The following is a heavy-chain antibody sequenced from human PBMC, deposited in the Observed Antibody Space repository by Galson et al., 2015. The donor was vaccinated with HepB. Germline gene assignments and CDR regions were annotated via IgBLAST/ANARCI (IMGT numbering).Heavy chain of an antibody. CDR3: ARGYYYDSSGYYRYFDY. D-gene: IGHD3-22*01. CDR2: IKQDGSEK. Sequence: SLRLSCAASGFTFSSYWMSWVRQAPRKGLEWVANIKQDGSEKYYVDSVKGRFTISRDNAKNSLYLQMNSLRAEDTAVYYCARGYYYDSSGYYRYFDYWGQGTLVTVSS. J-gene: IGHJ4*02. CDR1: GFTFSSYW. V-gene: IGHV3-7*01.